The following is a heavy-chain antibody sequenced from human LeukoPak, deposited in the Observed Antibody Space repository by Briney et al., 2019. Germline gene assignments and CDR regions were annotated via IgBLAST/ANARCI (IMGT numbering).Heavy chain of an antibody. CDR1: GFTFSSYA. J-gene: IGHJ6*02. Sequence: GGSLRLYCAASGFTFSSYAMSWVRQAPGMRLEWVSTISSSGDSTNYADSVEGRFTISRDNSKNTLYLQMNSLRAEDTAVYYCAKGIQQWPGDYYYYGMDVWGQGTTVTVSS. CDR3: AKGIQQWPGDYYYYGMDV. CDR2: ISSSGDST. V-gene: IGHV3-23*01. D-gene: IGHD5-18*01.